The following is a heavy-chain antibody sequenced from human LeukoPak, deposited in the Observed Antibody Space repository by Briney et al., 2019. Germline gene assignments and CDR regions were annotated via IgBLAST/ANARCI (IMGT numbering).Heavy chain of an antibody. CDR2: ISGSGGST. D-gene: IGHD3-10*01. CDR3: AKGQLWSGVAYFDY. Sequence: GGSLRLSCAASGFTFSSYAMSWVRQAPGKGLEWVSAISGSGGSTYYADSVKGRFTISRDNSKNTLYLQMSSLRAEDTAVYYCAKGQLWSGVAYFDYWGQGTLATVSS. V-gene: IGHV3-23*01. CDR1: GFTFSSYA. J-gene: IGHJ4*02.